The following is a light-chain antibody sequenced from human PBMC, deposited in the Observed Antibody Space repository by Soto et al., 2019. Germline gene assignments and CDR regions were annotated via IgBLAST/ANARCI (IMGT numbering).Light chain of an antibody. J-gene: IGKJ4*02. V-gene: IGKV1-6*01. CDR2: GAS. CDR3: LQDDSYPLT. CDR1: QGIRND. Sequence: AIQMTQSPSSLSSSVGDRVTITCRASQGIRNDLGWYQQKPGKAPKLLIYGASSLQSDVPSRFSGSGSGTDFTLTISSLQPEDFATYYCLQDDSYPLTFGGGTKVEIK.